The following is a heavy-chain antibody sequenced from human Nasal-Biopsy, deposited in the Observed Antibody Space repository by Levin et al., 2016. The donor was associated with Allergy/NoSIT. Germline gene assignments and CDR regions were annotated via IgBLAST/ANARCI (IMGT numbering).Heavy chain of an antibody. J-gene: IGHJ4*02. D-gene: IGHD6-25*01. CDR3: VRDSSPGGSGADS. CDR1: GFSVSNNF. V-gene: IGHV3-21*06. CDR2: VSSTSAYI. Sequence: GESLKISCEGSGFSVSNNFMSWVRQAPGKGLEWVAWVSSTSAYIHYAESVRGRFSISRDNARNTVTLQMSSLRSDDTAVYYCVRDSSPGGSGADSWGQGSLVIVSS.